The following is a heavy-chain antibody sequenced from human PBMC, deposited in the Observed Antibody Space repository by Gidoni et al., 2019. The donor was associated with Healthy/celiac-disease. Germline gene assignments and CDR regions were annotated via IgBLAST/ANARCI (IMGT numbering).Heavy chain of an antibody. Sequence: EVQLVESGGGLVQPGGSLRLSCSASGFTFSSYAMHWVRQAPGKGLEYVSAISSNGGSTYYADSVKGRFTISRDNSKNTLYLQMSSLRAEDTAVYYCVMDSSSWYGGWDYWGQGTLVTVSS. CDR2: ISSNGGST. J-gene: IGHJ4*02. CDR3: VMDSSSWYGGWDY. D-gene: IGHD6-13*01. V-gene: IGHV3-64D*06. CDR1: GFTFSSYA.